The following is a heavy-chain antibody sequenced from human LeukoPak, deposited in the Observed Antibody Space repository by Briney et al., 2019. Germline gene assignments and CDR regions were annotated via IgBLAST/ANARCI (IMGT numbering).Heavy chain of an antibody. J-gene: IGHJ6*03. Sequence: ASVKVSCKASGYTFTSYGISWVRQAPGQGLEWMGWISAYNGNTNYAQKLQGRVTMTTDTSTGTAYMELRSLRSDDTAVYYCARSTPHYDFWSGSYYYYMDVWGKGTTVTVSS. CDR3: ARSTPHYDFWSGSYYYYMDV. CDR1: GYTFTSYG. V-gene: IGHV1-18*01. D-gene: IGHD3-3*01. CDR2: ISAYNGNT.